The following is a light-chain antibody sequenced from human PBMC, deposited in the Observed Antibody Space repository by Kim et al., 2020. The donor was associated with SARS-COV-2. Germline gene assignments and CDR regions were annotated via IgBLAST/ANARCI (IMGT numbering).Light chain of an antibody. CDR1: QSVSSSY. J-gene: IGKJ1*01. CDR3: QQYGSSPWP. CDR2: GAS. V-gene: IGKV3-20*01. Sequence: SPGVRATLSCSASQSVSSSYLAWYQQKPGQAPRLLSYGASSRATGIPDRFSGSWSGTDFTLTISRRGPEDFAVYYCQQYGSSPWPFGQGTKVDIK.